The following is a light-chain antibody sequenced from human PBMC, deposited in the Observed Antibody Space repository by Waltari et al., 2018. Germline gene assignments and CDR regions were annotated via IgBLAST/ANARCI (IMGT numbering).Light chain of an antibody. CDR1: QSVSNN. CDR2: DTS. Sequence: EVVLTQSPVTLSLSPGEGATLSCRASQSVSNNLAWYQKRPGQAPRLLIYDTSSRATGIPDRFRGSGSGTDFTLTISSLEPEDVGIYYCLQRSNWPLTFGGGTKVEIK. CDR3: LQRSNWPLT. V-gene: IGKV3D-20*02. J-gene: IGKJ4*01.